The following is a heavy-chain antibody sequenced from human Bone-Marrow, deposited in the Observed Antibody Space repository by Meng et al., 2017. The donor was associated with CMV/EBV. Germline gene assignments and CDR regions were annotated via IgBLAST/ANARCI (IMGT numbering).Heavy chain of an antibody. V-gene: IGHV4-39*07. J-gene: IGHJ6*02. CDR3: ARDFGDFWSGYHSYYYYGMDV. D-gene: IGHD3-3*01. CDR2: IYYSGST. CDR1: GGSISSSSYY. Sequence: LSCTVSGGSISSSSYYWGWIRQPPGKGLEWIGSIYYSGSTYYNPSLKSRVTISVDTSKNQFSLKLSSVTAADTAVYYCARDFGDFWSGYHSYYYYGMDVWGQGTTVTVSS.